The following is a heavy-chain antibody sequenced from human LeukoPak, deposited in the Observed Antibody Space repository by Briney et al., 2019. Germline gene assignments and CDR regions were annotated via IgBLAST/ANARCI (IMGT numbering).Heavy chain of an antibody. CDR3: ARDRDGGSGYYSQN. Sequence: ASVKVSCKASGGTFSSYAISWVRQAPGQGLEWMGGIIPIFGTANYAQKFQGRVTITADESTSTAYMELSSLRSEDTAVYYCARDRDGGSGYYSQNWGEGALVTVSS. CDR1: GGTFSSYA. D-gene: IGHD3-22*01. CDR2: IIPIFGTA. V-gene: IGHV1-69*01. J-gene: IGHJ1*01.